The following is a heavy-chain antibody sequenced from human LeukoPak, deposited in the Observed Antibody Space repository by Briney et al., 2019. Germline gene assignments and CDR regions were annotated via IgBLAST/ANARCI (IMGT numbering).Heavy chain of an antibody. CDR3: ARQVNGDYYDSSGRRRVGRFDP. D-gene: IGHD3-22*01. CDR1: GGSISSYY. J-gene: IGHJ5*02. V-gene: IGHV4-59*08. CDR2: IYYSGST. Sequence: SETLSLTCTVSGGSISSYYWSWIRQPPGKGLEWIGYIYYSGSTNYNPSLKGRVTISVDTSKNQFSLKLSSVTAADTAVYYCARQVNGDYYDSSGRRRVGRFDPWGQGTLVTVSS.